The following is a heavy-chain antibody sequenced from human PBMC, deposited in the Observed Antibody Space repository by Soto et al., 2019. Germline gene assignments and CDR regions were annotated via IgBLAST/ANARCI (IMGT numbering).Heavy chain of an antibody. CDR3: ARGMEGDYYYYYYMDV. J-gene: IGHJ6*03. Sequence: ASVKVSCKASGYTFTSYGISWVRQAPGQGLEWIGWISAYNGNTNYAQKLQGRVTMTTDTSTGTAYMELRSLRSDDTAVYYCARGMEGDYYYYYYMDVWGKGTTVTVSS. D-gene: IGHD1-1*01. V-gene: IGHV1-18*01. CDR2: ISAYNGNT. CDR1: GYTFTSYG.